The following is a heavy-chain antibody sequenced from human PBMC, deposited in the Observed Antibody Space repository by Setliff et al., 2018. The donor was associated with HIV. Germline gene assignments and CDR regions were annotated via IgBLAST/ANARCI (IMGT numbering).Heavy chain of an antibody. J-gene: IGHJ4*02. CDR2: IYYSGST. CDR1: GGSISSSSYY. Sequence: SQTLSLTCTVSGGSISSSSYYWGWIRQPPGKGLEWIGSIYYSGSTYYNPSLKTRVTISVDTSKNQFSLKLSSVTAADTAVYYCASLTTDRFLEWLFVYWGQGTLVTVSS. CDR3: ASLTTDRFLEWLFVY. D-gene: IGHD3-3*01. V-gene: IGHV4-39*01.